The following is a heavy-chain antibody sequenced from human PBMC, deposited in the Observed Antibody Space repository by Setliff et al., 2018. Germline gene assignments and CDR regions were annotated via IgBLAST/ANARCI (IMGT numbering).Heavy chain of an antibody. CDR2: IYSRGSS. V-gene: IGHV4-59*08. Sequence: SETLSLTCNLSGGSISGYYWSWIRQPPGKGLEWIGNIYSRGSSKYNPSLRSRCTISVDTVKNQFSLRLSSLTAADTAVYYCARAPDSGTDYNLYPYYNDVWGKGTTVTVSS. CDR3: ARAPDSGTDYNLYPYYNDV. D-gene: IGHD1-26*01. J-gene: IGHJ6*03. CDR1: GGSISGYY.